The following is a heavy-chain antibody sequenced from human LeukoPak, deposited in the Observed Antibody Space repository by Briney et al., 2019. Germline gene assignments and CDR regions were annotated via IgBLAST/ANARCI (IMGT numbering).Heavy chain of an antibody. J-gene: IGHJ6*03. CDR1: GFTFSSYA. D-gene: IGHD2-2*01. Sequence: GGSLRLSCAASGFTFSSYAMSWVRQAPGKGLEWVSAISGSGGSTYYADSVKGRFTISRDNSKNTLYLQMNSLRAEDTAVYYCAKVAPLVVPAADDYSDYYYMDVWGKGTTVTVSS. CDR3: AKVAPLVVPAADDYSDYYYMDV. V-gene: IGHV3-23*01. CDR2: ISGSGGST.